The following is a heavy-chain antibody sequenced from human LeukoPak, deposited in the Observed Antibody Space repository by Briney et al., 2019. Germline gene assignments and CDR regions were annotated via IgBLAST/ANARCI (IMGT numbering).Heavy chain of an antibody. CDR3: ARLRYYYDSSGLDC. Sequence: KASETLSLTCTVSGGSISSSSYYWGWIRQPPGKGLEWIGSIYYSGRTYYNPSLKSRVTISADTSKNQFSLKLSSMTAADTAVYYCARLRYYYDSSGLDCWGQGTLVTVSS. J-gene: IGHJ4*02. CDR1: GGSISSSSYY. CDR2: IYYSGRT. V-gene: IGHV4-39*07. D-gene: IGHD3-22*01.